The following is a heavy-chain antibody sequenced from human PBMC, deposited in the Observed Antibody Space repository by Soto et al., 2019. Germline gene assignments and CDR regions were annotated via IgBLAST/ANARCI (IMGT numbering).Heavy chain of an antibody. CDR2: IKRKSDGGTA. D-gene: IGHD2-21*01. J-gene: IGHJ4*02. CDR1: GFTFTNAW. V-gene: IGHV3-15*07. CDR3: TTLGWSVYRGGDCYDY. Sequence: ELQLVESGGGLVKPGGSLRLSCAASGFTFTNAWMNWVRQAPGKGLEWVGRIKRKSDGGTADYATPVKGRFTISRDDSKSTLYLQMNSLKTEDTAVYYCTTLGWSVYRGGDCYDYWGQGTLVTVSS.